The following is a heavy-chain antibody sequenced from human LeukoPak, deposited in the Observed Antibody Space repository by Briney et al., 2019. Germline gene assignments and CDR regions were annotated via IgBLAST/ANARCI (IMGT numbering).Heavy chain of an antibody. CDR2: IYYRGST. J-gene: IGHJ5*02. Sequence: SETLSLTCTVSGRSISHYYWRWIRQTPGKGLEWIGYIYYRGSTNYNPSLNSRVTISVDTSKNQFSLRLSSVTAADTAVYYCARDLYSSGWYGRWFDPWGQGTLVTVSS. CDR3: ARDLYSSGWYGRWFDP. D-gene: IGHD6-19*01. CDR1: GRSISHYY. V-gene: IGHV4-59*01.